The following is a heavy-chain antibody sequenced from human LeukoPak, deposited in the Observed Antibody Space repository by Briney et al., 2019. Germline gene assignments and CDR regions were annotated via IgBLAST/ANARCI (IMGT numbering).Heavy chain of an antibody. Sequence: ASVKVSCKASGGTFSSYAISWVRQAPGQGLEWMGRIIPILGIANYAQKFQGRVTITADKSTSTAYMELSSLRSEDTAVYYCARHFQNYYDSSGYYSPWGQGTLVTVSS. J-gene: IGHJ5*02. V-gene: IGHV1-69*04. CDR3: ARHFQNYYDSSGYYSP. CDR1: GGTFSSYA. D-gene: IGHD3-22*01. CDR2: IIPILGIA.